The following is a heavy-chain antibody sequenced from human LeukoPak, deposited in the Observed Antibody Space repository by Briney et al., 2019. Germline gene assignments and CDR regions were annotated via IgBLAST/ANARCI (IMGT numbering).Heavy chain of an antibody. D-gene: IGHD3-3*01. CDR2: MYNSGST. V-gene: IGHV4-59*01. Sequence: SETLSLTCTVSGGSISGSYWSWIRQPPGKGLEWIAYMYNSGSTNYNPSLKSRVTISVDTSKNQFSLKLSSVTAADTAVYYCARAGSRYDFWSGYFDYWGQGTLVTVSS. CDR3: ARAGSRYDFWSGYFDY. CDR1: GGSISGSY. J-gene: IGHJ4*02.